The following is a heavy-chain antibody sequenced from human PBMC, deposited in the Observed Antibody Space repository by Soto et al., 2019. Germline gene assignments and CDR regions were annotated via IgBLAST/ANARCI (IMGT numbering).Heavy chain of an antibody. V-gene: IGHV3-53*01. J-gene: IGHJ6*02. D-gene: IGHD6-6*01. Sequence: EVQLVESGGALIQPGGSLRLSCAVSGFSVSGSYMSWVRQAPGKGLEWVSGMYSTGTMKYAASVRGRFTISRDSYNDTPFLQMTNLGADDTAVYYCARSDYSTSSYYYALDAWGRGTAVTVSS. CDR2: MYSTGTM. CDR1: GFSVSGSY. CDR3: ARSDYSTSSYYYALDA.